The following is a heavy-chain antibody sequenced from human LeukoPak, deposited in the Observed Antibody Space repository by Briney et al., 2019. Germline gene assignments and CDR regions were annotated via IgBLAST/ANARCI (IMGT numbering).Heavy chain of an antibody. Sequence: GESLKISCKGSGYSFTSYWIGWVRQMPGKGLEWMGITYPGDSDTRYSPSFQGQVTISADKSISTAYLQWSSLKASDTAMYYCARQGSYYDSSGYPWGAFDIWGQGTMVTISS. CDR3: ARQGSYYDSSGYPWGAFDI. CDR2: TYPGDSDT. D-gene: IGHD3-22*01. V-gene: IGHV5-51*01. J-gene: IGHJ3*02. CDR1: GYSFTSYW.